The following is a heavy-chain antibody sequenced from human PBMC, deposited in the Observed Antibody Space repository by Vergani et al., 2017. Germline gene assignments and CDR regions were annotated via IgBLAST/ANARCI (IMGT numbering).Heavy chain of an antibody. J-gene: IGHJ5*02. CDR2: VSHSGDT. V-gene: IGHV4-38-2*01. D-gene: IGHD3-22*01. CDR1: GDSISSGNN. Sequence: QVNLQESGPGLVKPSETLSLTRAVPGDSISSGNNWGWIRQPTGKGVEWISSVSHSGDTYFNPSLKGRVSISMDTSKNYFFLTLSSVTAADTAMYYCARQSSSYYFDIWGQGVLITVSS. CDR3: ARQSSSYYFDI.